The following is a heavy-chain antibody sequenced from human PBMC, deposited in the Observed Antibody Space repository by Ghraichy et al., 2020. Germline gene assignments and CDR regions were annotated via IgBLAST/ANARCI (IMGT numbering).Heavy chain of an antibody. Sequence: SQTLSLTCTVSGGSISSYYWSWIRQPAGKGLEWIGRIYTSGSTNYNPSLKSRVTMSVDTSKNQFSLKLSSVTAADTAVYYCAREAYDFWSGYYMGDAFDIWGQGTMVTVSS. CDR2: IYTSGST. CDR3: AREAYDFWSGYYMGDAFDI. J-gene: IGHJ3*02. D-gene: IGHD3-3*01. V-gene: IGHV4-4*07. CDR1: GGSISSYY.